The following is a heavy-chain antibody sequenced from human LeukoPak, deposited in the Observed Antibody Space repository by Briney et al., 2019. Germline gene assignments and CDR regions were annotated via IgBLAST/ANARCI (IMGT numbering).Heavy chain of an antibody. V-gene: IGHV3-23*01. Sequence: VGALRLSSAASGFTSSVAAMNWGRASPREGLWCGSDIFVIGGGTYYAHSVKGRFNIYRDNYKNTLYPQMNSVRAGDTAVYYCAKDLLLWFGIKGDYGMDVWGKGTKATVSS. J-gene: IGHJ6*04. CDR2: IFVIGGGT. CDR3: AKDLLLWFGIKGDYGMDV. D-gene: IGHD3-10*01. CDR1: GFTSSVAA.